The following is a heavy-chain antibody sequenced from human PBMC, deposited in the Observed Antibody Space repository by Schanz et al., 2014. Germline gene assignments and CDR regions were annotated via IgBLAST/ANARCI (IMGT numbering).Heavy chain of an antibody. CDR3: AKDPSHGDYDYYFDY. J-gene: IGHJ4*02. V-gene: IGHV3-23*01. CDR2: ISGSGGST. Sequence: EVQLLDSGGGLVQPGGSLRLSCAASGFTFSTYAMSWARRAQGKGLEWVSAISGSGGSTYYADPVKGRFTISRDNSKNTLYLQMNSLRAEDTAVYYCAKDPSHGDYDYYFDYWGQGTLVTVSS. D-gene: IGHD3-22*01. CDR1: GFTFSTYA.